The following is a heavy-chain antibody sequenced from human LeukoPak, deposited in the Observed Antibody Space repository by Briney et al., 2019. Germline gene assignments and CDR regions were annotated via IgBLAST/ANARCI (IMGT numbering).Heavy chain of an antibody. J-gene: IGHJ6*03. Sequence: PGGSLRLSCAASGFTFDDYGMGWVRQAPGKGLEWVCGINWNGGSTGYADSVKGRFTISRDNAKNSLYLQMNSLRAEDTALYYCARGGRTSWPNYYYYYYMDVWGKGTTVTVSS. CDR3: ARGGRTSWPNYYYYYYMDV. V-gene: IGHV3-20*04. CDR2: INWNGGST. D-gene: IGHD2-2*01. CDR1: GFTFDDYG.